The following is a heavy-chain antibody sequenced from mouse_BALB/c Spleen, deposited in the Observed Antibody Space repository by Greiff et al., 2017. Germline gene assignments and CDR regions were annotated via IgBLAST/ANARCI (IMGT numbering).Heavy chain of an antibody. CDR3: AAPHYGNYEEFDY. Sequence: EVHLVESGGGLVQPGGSRKLSCAASGFTFSSFGMHWVRQAPEKGLEWVAYISSGSSTIYYADTVKGRFTISRDNPTNTLFLHMTSLKSEDTAMYYCAAPHYGNYEEFDYWGQGTLVTVSA. D-gene: IGHD2-1*01. V-gene: IGHV5-17*02. CDR1: GFTFSSFG. CDR2: ISSGSSTI. J-gene: IGHJ3*01.